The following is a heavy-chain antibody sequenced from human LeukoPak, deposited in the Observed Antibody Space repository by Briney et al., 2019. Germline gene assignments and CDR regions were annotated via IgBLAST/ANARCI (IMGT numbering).Heavy chain of an antibody. CDR1: GGSVNSSNYF. J-gene: IGHJ4*02. CDR3: ARSYSNNWYYFDY. V-gene: IGHV4-39*01. D-gene: IGHD4-11*01. Sequence: SETLSLTCSVFGGSVNSSNYFWNWIRQPPGKGLEWIGSVYYSGGAYYFPSLESRVTMSVDLSRNQFSLTLHSVTAADTATYYCARSYSNNWYYFDYWGQGTLASVSS. CDR2: VYYSGGA.